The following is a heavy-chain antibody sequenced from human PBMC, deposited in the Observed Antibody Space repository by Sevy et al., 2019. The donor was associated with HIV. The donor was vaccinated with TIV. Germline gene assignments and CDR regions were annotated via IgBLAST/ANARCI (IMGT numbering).Heavy chain of an antibody. Sequence: ASVKVSCKASGYTFTGYYMHWVRQAPGQGLEWMGWINPNSGGTNYAQKFQGRVTMTRDTSISTAYMELSRLRSDDTAVYYCARDCTNGVCYLYWGQGTLVTVSS. V-gene: IGHV1-2*02. J-gene: IGHJ4*02. CDR3: ARDCTNGVCYLY. CDR2: INPNSGGT. CDR1: GYTFTGYY. D-gene: IGHD2-8*01.